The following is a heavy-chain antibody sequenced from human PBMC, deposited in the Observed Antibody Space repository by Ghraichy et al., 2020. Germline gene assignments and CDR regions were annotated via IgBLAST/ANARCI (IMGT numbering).Heavy chain of an antibody. V-gene: IGHV3-7*03. J-gene: IGHJ4*02. CDR3: VGGSGWGFDY. Sequence: GGSLRLSCAASGFIFSSYWMTWVRQAPGKGLEWVANIKKDGSEKYYVDSVKGRFTISRDNAKNSLYLQMNSLRVEDTAVYYCVGGSGWGFDYWGQGILVTVSS. CDR1: GFIFSSYW. CDR2: IKKDGSEK. D-gene: IGHD6-19*01.